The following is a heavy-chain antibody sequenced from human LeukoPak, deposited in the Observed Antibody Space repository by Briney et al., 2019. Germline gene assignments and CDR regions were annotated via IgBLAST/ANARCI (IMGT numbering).Heavy chain of an antibody. Sequence: PGGSLRLSCTASGFTFSDYAMSWFRQAPGKGLEWVSVIYSGGSTYYADSVKGRFTISRDNSKNTLYLQMNSLRAEDTAVYYCARLIPLGYYCSSTSCYKEEGNWFDPWGQGTLVTVSS. CDR2: IYSGGST. V-gene: IGHV3-53*05. CDR3: ARLIPLGYYCSSTSCYKEEGNWFDP. J-gene: IGHJ5*02. D-gene: IGHD2-2*01. CDR1: GFTFSDYA.